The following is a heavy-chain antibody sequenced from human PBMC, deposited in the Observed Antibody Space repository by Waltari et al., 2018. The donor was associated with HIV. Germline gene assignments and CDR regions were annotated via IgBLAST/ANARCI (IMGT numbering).Heavy chain of an antibody. Sequence: QVQLVESGVGLVKTGGSVRLSCAASGFSFSDDYMSWVRQAPGKGPEWVSYISTTSSAKYYADSVKGRFTISRDNAKNTVYLQMNSLRDEDTAVYYCAGGDYVHSDYWGQGTLVTVS. D-gene: IGHD3-10*02. CDR2: ISTTSSAK. CDR1: GFSFSDDY. CDR3: AGGDYVHSDY. V-gene: IGHV3-11*01. J-gene: IGHJ4*02.